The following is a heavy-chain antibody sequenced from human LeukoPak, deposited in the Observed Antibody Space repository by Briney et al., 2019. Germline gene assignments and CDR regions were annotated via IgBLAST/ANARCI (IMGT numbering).Heavy chain of an antibody. CDR1: GFTVSSNY. J-gene: IGHJ4*02. CDR3: ARGVMVRGVIMTAYYFDY. V-gene: IGHV3-53*01. Sequence: GGSLRLSCAASGFTVSSNYMSWVRQAPGKGLEWVSVIYSGGSTYYADSVKGRFTISRDNSKNTLYLQMNSLRAEDTAVYYCARGVMVRGVIMTAYYFDYWGQGTLVTVSS. CDR2: IYSGGST. D-gene: IGHD3-10*01.